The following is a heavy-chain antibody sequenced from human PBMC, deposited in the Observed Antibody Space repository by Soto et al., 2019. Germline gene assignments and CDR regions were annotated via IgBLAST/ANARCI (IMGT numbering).Heavy chain of an antibody. D-gene: IGHD5-12*01. CDR3: ARDLQSMATTPIDIV. V-gene: IGHV1-2*02. CDR2: INPNNGGT. J-gene: IGHJ4*02. Sequence: SVKVSCKASGYTFTGYYMHWVRQAPVQGLEWMGWINPNNGGTNYAQKFQGRVTMTRDTSISTAYMELSRLRSDDTAVYYCARDLQSMATTPIDIVWGQGTLVTVSS. CDR1: GYTFTGYY.